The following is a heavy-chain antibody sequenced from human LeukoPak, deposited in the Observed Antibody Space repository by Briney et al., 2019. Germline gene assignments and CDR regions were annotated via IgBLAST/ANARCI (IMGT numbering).Heavy chain of an antibody. CDR1: EFSVGSNY. V-gene: IGHV3-66*01. D-gene: IGHD3-22*01. J-gene: IGHJ4*02. Sequence: GGSLRLSCAASEFSVGSNYMTWVRQAPGKGLEWVSLIYSGGSTYYADSVKGRFTISRDNSKNTLYLQMNSLRAEDTAVYYCAKDPTHYRVWDYYETIGLSYWGQGTLATVSS. CDR2: IYSGGST. CDR3: AKDPTHYRVWDYYETIGLSY.